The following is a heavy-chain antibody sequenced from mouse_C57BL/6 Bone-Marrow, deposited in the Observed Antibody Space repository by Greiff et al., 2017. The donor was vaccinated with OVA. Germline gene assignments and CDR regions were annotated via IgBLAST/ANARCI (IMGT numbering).Heavy chain of an antibody. V-gene: IGHV1-50*01. Sequence: QVQLQQPGAELVKPGASVKLSCKASGYTFTSYWMQWVKQRPGQGLEWIGEIDPSDSYTNYNQKFKGKATLTVDTSSSTAYMQRSSLTSEDSAVYYCAREGVTTVDYWGQGTTLTVSS. CDR3: AREGVTTVDY. D-gene: IGHD2-2*01. J-gene: IGHJ2*01. CDR1: GYTFTSYW. CDR2: IDPSDSYT.